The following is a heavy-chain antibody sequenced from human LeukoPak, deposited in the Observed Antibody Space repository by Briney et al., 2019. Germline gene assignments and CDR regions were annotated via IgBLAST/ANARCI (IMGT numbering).Heavy chain of an antibody. CDR3: ANAVRTSTNCAGFYGMDV. CDR1: GFTFSRYA. CDR2: ISSGGGTT. V-gene: IGHV3-23*01. J-gene: IGHJ6*02. D-gene: IGHD2-2*01. Sequence: GGSLRLSCADSGFTFSRYAMNWVRQAPGKGLEWVSSISSGGGTTYYADSVKGRFTISRADSKNTLYLQMNSLIPEDTAMYYCANAVRTSTNCAGFYGMDVWGQGTTVAVSS.